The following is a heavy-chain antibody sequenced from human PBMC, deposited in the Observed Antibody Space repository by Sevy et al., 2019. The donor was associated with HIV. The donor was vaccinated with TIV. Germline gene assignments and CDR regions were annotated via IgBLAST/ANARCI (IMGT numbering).Heavy chain of an antibody. CDR1: GYTLSKLS. CDR2: FHEDGES. J-gene: IGHJ4*02. CDR3: ATDIVVGRDY. V-gene: IGHV1-24*01. D-gene: IGHD2-2*01. Sequence: ASVNVSCKVSGYTLSKLSMHWVRQAPGKGLEWMGGFHEDGESMYAQKFQGRVTMTEDTSTDTAYMELSSLRSEDTAVYYCATDIVVGRDYWGQGTLVTVSS.